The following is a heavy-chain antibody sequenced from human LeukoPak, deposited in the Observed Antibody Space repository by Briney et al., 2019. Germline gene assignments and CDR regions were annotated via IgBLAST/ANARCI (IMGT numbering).Heavy chain of an antibody. V-gene: IGHV5-51*01. CDR3: ARNMGGDY. Sequence: GLEWMGIIYPGDSDTRYSPSFQGQVTISANTSISTAYLQWSSLKASDTAMYYCARNMGGDYWGQGTLITVSS. CDR2: IYPGDSDT. J-gene: IGHJ4*02. D-gene: IGHD2-15*01.